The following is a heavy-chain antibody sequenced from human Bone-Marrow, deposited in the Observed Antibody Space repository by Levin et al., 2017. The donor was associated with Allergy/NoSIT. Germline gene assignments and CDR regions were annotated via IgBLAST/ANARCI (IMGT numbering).Heavy chain of an antibody. V-gene: IGHV4-59*01. CDR3: ARDGYNAIDS. Sequence: SETLSLTCTVSGGSIATYYWSWIRQPPGKGLEWIGYIYHNGDTRYNPSLESRVTISVDTSKNQFSLRLSSVTAADTAVYHCARDGYNAIDSWGQGTLVTVSS. CDR2: IYHNGDT. CDR1: GGSIATYY. D-gene: IGHD5-24*01. J-gene: IGHJ4*02.